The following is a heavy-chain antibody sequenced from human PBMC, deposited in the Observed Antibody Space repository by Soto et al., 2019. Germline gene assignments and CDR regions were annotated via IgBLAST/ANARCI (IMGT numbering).Heavy chain of an antibody. D-gene: IGHD1-26*01. CDR2: IWYDGGNK. V-gene: IGHV3-33*01. J-gene: IGHJ5*01. CDR1: GFTFSSYG. Sequence: QVQLVESGGGVVQPGKSLRLSCAASGFTFSSYGMNWVRQAPGKGLEWVAVIWYDGGNKYYADSVKGRFTISRAQANNTVYMQMKSLRVEDTAVYYCARDALGGATKGRSYWFDSWGQGTLVTVSS. CDR3: ARDALGGATKGRSYWFDS.